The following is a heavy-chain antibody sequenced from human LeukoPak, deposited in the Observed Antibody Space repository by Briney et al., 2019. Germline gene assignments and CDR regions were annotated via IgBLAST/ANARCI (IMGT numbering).Heavy chain of an antibody. D-gene: IGHD1-26*01. CDR1: GGTFSSYS. V-gene: IGHV1-69*13. CDR2: IIPIFDTA. CDR3: ARISLGAIWGYYYGMDV. J-gene: IGHJ6*02. Sequence: GASVKVSCKASGGTFSSYSISWVRQAPGQGLEWMGGIIPIFDTADYAQKFQGRVTITADEFTSTAYMELSSLRSEDTAVFYCARISLGAIWGYYYGMDVWGQGTTVTVSS.